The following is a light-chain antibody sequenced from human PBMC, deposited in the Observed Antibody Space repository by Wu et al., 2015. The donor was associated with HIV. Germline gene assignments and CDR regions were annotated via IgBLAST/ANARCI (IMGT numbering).Light chain of an antibody. J-gene: IGKJ1*01. V-gene: IGKV3-15*01. CDR3: QQYGSSPPT. CDR2: AAS. Sequence: EIVLTQSPATLSVSLGQRATLSCRASQSIGNNLAWYQHRPGRTPRLLIFAASTRVTDIPARFSGRGSGTDFTLTISSLQSDDFAIYYCQQYGSSPPTFGQGTKVEVK. CDR1: QSIGNN.